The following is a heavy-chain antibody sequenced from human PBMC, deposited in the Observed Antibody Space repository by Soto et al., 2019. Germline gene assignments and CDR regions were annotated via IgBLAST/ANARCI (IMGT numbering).Heavy chain of an antibody. J-gene: IGHJ4*02. Sequence: VQLQQWGAGLLKPSEPLSLTCAAYGGSFRGYYWSWIRQPPGKGLEWIGEINHSGGTNYNPSLKSRVTISVDTSKNQFSLKLSSVTAADTAVYYCARSRAGVVVSWGQGTLVTVSS. D-gene: IGHD3-3*01. CDR2: INHSGGT. CDR3: ARSRAGVVVS. V-gene: IGHV4-34*01. CDR1: GGSFRGYY.